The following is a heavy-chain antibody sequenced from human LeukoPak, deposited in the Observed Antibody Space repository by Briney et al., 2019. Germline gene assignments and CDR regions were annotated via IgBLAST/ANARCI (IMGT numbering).Heavy chain of an antibody. Sequence: GASVKVSCKASGYTFTSYGISWVRQAPGQGLEWMGWISGYNGNTIYAQKLQGRVSMTTDTSTSTAYMDLRSLRSDDTAVYYCARVPRKWFGELLYLHYWGQGTLVTVSS. J-gene: IGHJ4*02. CDR3: ARVPRKWFGELLYLHY. V-gene: IGHV1-18*01. CDR2: ISGYNGNT. D-gene: IGHD3-10*01. CDR1: GYTFTSYG.